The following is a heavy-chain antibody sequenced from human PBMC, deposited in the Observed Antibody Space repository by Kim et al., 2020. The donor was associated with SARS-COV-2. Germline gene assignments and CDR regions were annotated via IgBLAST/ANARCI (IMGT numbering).Heavy chain of an antibody. CDR2: IFYSGTT. J-gene: IGHJ4*02. Sequence: SETLSLTCTVSGGSINSNTYYWGWFRQSPGKGLEWIGTIFYSGTTYSNVSLKSRLSLSLDSSKNQFSLSLRSVTAADTAVYYCARHAGGGLGWRSYLDSWGQGILVTVSS. D-gene: IGHD2-15*01. CDR3: ARHAGGGLGWRSYLDS. V-gene: IGHV4-39*01. CDR1: GGSINSNTYY.